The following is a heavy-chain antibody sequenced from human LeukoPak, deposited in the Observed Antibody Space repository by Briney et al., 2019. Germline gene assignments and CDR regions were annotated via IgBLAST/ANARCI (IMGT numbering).Heavy chain of an antibody. D-gene: IGHD3-22*01. Sequence: PGGSLRLSCEASGFTFSKSWMSWVRQAPGMGLEWVAVISYDGSNKYYADSVKGRFTISRDNSKNTLYLQMNSLRAEDTAVYYCAKASLRYYYDSSGYYYDYWGQGTLVTVSS. CDR2: ISYDGSNK. V-gene: IGHV3-30*18. CDR1: GFTFSKSW. J-gene: IGHJ4*02. CDR3: AKASLRYYYDSSGYYYDY.